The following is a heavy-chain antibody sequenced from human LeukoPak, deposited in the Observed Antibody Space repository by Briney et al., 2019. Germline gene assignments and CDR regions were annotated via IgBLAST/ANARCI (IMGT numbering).Heavy chain of an antibody. J-gene: IGHJ4*02. CDR1: GYSFTSYW. Sequence: GESLKISCKGSGYSFTSYWITWVRQMAGKGLEWMGIIYPGDSDTKYNPSFQGQVTISADKSISTAYLHWNSLKASDTAMYYCARGSGWYFGHWGQGTLVTVSS. D-gene: IGHD6-19*01. CDR3: ARGSGWYFGH. CDR2: IYPGDSDT. V-gene: IGHV5-51*01.